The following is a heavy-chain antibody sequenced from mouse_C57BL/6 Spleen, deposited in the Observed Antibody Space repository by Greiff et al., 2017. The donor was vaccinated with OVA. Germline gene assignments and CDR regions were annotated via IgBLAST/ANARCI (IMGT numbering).Heavy chain of an antibody. CDR2: IDPEDGDT. D-gene: IGHD1-1*01. CDR1: GFNIKDYY. J-gene: IGHJ4*01. Sequence: VHVKQSGAELVRPGASVKLSCTASGFNIKDYYMHWVKQRPEQGLEWIGRIDPEDGDTEYAPKFQGKATMTADTSSNTAYLQLSSLTSEDTAVYYCTTGVVATYYAMDYWGQGTSVTVSS. CDR3: TTGVVATYYAMDY. V-gene: IGHV14-1*01.